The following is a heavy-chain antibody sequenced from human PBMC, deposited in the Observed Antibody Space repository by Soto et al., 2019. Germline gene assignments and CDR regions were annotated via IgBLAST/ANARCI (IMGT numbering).Heavy chain of an antibody. D-gene: IGHD2-15*01. Sequence: QVQLVESGGGVVQPGRSLRLSCAASGFTFSSYAMHWVRQAPGKGLEWVAVISYDGSNKYYADSVKGRFTISRDNSKNTLYLQMNSLRAEDTAVYYCARGFGYCSGGSCYIAGYYYGMDVW. V-gene: IGHV3-30-3*01. J-gene: IGHJ6*01. CDR3: ARGFGYCSGGSCYIAGYYYGMDV. CDR2: ISYDGSNK. CDR1: GFTFSSYA.